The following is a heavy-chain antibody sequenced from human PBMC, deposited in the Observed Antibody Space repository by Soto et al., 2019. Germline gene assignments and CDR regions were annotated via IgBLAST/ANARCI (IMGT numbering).Heavy chain of an antibody. Sequence: EVQLVESGGALIQPGGSLRLSCTASGFTVSNNYMSWVRQAPGKGLEWVSVIYSIGTATYSADSEKGRFTSSRDDSRNTLYLQMNGLSGEDTVVYICARDLGHVAQRTLGYWGHGTLVTVSS. CDR2: IYSIGTAT. CDR3: ARDLGHVAQRTLGY. V-gene: IGHV3-53*01. CDR1: GFTVSNNY. J-gene: IGHJ4*01. D-gene: IGHD5-12*01.